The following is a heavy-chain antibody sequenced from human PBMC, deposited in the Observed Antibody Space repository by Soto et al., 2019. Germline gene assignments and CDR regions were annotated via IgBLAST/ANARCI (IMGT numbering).Heavy chain of an antibody. D-gene: IGHD3-10*01. CDR1: GGSFSDYY. Sequence: QVQLQQWGAGLLKPSETLSLTCVVYGGSFSDYYWSWIRQPPGKGLEWIGEINHSGHTNYNPSLNSRTAIPVDTSKHQFSLKLSSVTAADTAVYYCAGSGHLFDYWGQGTLVTVSS. J-gene: IGHJ4*02. V-gene: IGHV4-34*01. CDR2: INHSGHT. CDR3: AGSGHLFDY.